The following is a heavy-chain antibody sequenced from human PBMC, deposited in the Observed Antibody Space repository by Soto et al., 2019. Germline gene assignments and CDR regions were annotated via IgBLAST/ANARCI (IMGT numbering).Heavy chain of an antibody. D-gene: IGHD6-13*01. CDR2: INPSGGST. V-gene: IGHV1-46*01. J-gene: IGHJ6*02. Sequence: GASVKVSCKASGYTFTSYYMHWVRQAPGQGLEWMGIINPSGGSTSYAQRFQGRVTMTRDTSTSTVYMELSSLRSEDTAVYYCARWVPSSSFSFVLDVWGQGTTVTVSS. CDR1: GYTFTSYY. CDR3: ARWVPSSSFSFVLDV.